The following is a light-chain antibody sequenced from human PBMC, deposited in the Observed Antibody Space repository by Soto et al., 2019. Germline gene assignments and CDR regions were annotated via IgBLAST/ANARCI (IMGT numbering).Light chain of an antibody. CDR3: QQCYSTPRT. CDR1: QSISSY. J-gene: IGKJ1*01. V-gene: IGKV1-39*01. CDR2: AAS. Sequence: DIQMTQSPSSLSASVRDRVTITCRASQSISSYLNWYQQKPGRAPELLIYAASSLQSGVPSRFSCSRSGTNFTLTISSLQTKDFPTYYCQQCYSTPRTFGQGTKVEIK.